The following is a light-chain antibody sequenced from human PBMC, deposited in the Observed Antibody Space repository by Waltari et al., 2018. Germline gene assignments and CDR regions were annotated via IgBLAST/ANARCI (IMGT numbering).Light chain of an antibody. CDR1: QRIGRY. CDR2: GAS. CDR3: QNHERLPAT. J-gene: IGKJ1*01. V-gene: IGKV3-20*01. Sequence: EVALTQSPGTLSLSPGETATLSCRASQRIGRYLVWYQQKSGQASRLLIYGASTRATGIPDRFSGSGSGTDFSLTISRLEAEDFAVYYCQNHERLPATFGQGTKVEIK.